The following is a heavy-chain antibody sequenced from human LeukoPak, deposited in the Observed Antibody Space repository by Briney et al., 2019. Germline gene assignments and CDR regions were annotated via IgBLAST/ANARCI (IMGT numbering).Heavy chain of an antibody. J-gene: IGHJ4*02. Sequence: SETLSLTCTVSGGSINSYYWSWIRQPPGKGLEWIGYIYYSGSTNYNPSLKSRVTISVDTSKNQFSLKLSSVTAADTAVYYCARSPGYFFDYWGQGTLVTVSS. D-gene: IGHD3-22*01. CDR1: GGSINSYY. V-gene: IGHV4-59*01. CDR2: IYYSGST. CDR3: ARSPGYFFDY.